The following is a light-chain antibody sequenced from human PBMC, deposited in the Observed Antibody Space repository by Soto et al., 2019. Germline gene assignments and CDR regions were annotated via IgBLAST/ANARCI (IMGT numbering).Light chain of an antibody. CDR1: ESTSGY. CDR2: DAS. CDR3: QQRSNI. V-gene: IGKV3-11*01. J-gene: IGKJ3*01. Sequence: DIELTQSPATVSLSPGERATLSCRASESTSGYLAWYQQKPGQAPRLLIYDASNRATGIPARFSGSGSGTDFTLTISSLEPEDFAVYYCQQRSNIFGPGTKVDIK.